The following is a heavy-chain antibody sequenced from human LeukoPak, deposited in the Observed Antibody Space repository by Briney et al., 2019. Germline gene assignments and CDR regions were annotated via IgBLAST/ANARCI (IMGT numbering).Heavy chain of an antibody. CDR1: GYTFTSYY. CDR3: AREGDSVAPDY. D-gene: IGHD3-16*01. V-gene: IGHV1-46*01. Sequence: ASVKVSCKASGYTFTSYYMHWVRQAPGQGLEWMGIINPSGGSTSYAQKFQGRVTMTTDTSTSTAYMELRSLRSDDTAVYYCAREGDSVAPDYWGQGTLVTVSS. CDR2: INPSGGST. J-gene: IGHJ4*02.